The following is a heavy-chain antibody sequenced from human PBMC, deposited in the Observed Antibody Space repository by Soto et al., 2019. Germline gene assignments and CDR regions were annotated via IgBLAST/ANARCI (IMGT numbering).Heavy chain of an antibody. J-gene: IGHJ3*02. V-gene: IGHV4-39*01. CDR1: GGSIRSSSYY. CDR2: IYYSGST. CDR3: ARGWLYCSGGSCYADAFDI. Sequence: QLQLQESGPGLVKPSETLSLTCTVSGGSIRSSSYYWGWIRQPPGKGLEWIGSIYYSGSTYYNSSLMIRVTISVYTSQIRWSLKLASVTAADMAVYYCARGWLYCSGGSCYADAFDIWGQGTIGNVSS. D-gene: IGHD2-15*01.